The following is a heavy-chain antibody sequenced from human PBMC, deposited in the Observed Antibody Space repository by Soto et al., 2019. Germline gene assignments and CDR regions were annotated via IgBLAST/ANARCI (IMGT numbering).Heavy chain of an antibody. V-gene: IGHV3-23*01. Sequence: EVQLLESGGGLVQPGGSLRLSCAASGFTFSTYAMTWVRQAPGKGLEWVSALSGNSGTTYSADSVKGRFTISRDNSRNTRYLQMSSLSADDTALYFCAKCSKFTIFSPNDYWGQGTLVTVSS. CDR3: AKCSKFTIFSPNDY. CDR1: GFTFSTYA. D-gene: IGHD3-3*01. CDR2: LSGNSGTT. J-gene: IGHJ4*02.